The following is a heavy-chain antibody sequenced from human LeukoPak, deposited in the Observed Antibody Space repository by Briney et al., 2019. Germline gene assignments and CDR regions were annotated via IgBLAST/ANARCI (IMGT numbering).Heavy chain of an antibody. D-gene: IGHD1-26*01. CDR1: GFSFSSHS. CDR2: ITSSSTYI. Sequence: GGSLRLSCAASGFSFSSHSMNWVRQAPGEGLKWVSIITSSSTYIDYADSVRGRFTISRDDAKNSLFLQMNSLRAEDTALYYCARGSGSSAWLIDYWGQGALVTVSS. J-gene: IGHJ4*02. CDR3: ARGSGSSAWLIDY. V-gene: IGHV3-21*01.